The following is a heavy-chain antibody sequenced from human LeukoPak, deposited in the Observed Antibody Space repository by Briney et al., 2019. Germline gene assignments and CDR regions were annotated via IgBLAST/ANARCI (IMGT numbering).Heavy chain of an antibody. Sequence: GGSLRLSCAASGFTFSSYWMSWVRQAPGTGLEWVANIKQDGSEKYYVDSVKGRFTISRDNAKNSLYLQMSSLRAEDTAVYFCARGQTTVTNWGQGTLVTVSS. J-gene: IGHJ4*02. CDR1: GFTFSSYW. CDR3: ARGQTTVTN. D-gene: IGHD4-17*01. CDR2: IKQDGSEK. V-gene: IGHV3-7*03.